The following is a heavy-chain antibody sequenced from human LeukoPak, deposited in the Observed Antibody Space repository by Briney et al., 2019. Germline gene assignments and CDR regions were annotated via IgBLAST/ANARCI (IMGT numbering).Heavy chain of an antibody. CDR2: MNPNSGNT. V-gene: IGHV1-8*02. Sequence: GASVKVSCKASGYTFISYDINWMRQAAGQGLEWMGWMNPNSGNTGYAQKFQGRVTMTRNTSISTAYMELSGLRSDDTAVYYCARGGERANFYGLGSSPNWFDPWGQGTLVTVSS. D-gene: IGHD3-10*01. CDR3: ARGGERANFYGLGSSPNWFDP. J-gene: IGHJ5*02. CDR1: GYTFISYD.